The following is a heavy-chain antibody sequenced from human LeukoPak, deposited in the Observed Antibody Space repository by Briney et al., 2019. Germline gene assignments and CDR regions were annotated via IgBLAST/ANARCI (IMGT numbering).Heavy chain of an antibody. V-gene: IGHV4-30-2*01. CDR1: GGSISSGGYY. CDR3: ARVPQYYFDY. Sequence: PSQTLSLTRTVSGGSISSGGYYWSWIRQPPGKGLEWIGYIYHSGSTYYNPSLKSRVTISVDRSKNQFSLKLSSVTAADTAVYYCARVPQYYFDYWGQGTLVTVSS. J-gene: IGHJ4*02. CDR2: IYHSGST.